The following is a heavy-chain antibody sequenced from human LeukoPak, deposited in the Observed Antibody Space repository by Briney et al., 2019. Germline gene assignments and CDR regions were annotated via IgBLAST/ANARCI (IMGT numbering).Heavy chain of an antibody. V-gene: IGHV1-24*01. CDR3: AAVPASLNPKFDP. CDR2: FDPEDGET. CDR1: GYTLTELS. Sequence: ASVKVSCKVSGYTLTELSMHWVRQAPGKGLEWMGGFDPEDGETIYAQKFQGRVTMTRDTSISTAYMELSRLRSDDTAVYYCAAVPASLNPKFDPWGQGTLVTVSS. J-gene: IGHJ5*02. D-gene: IGHD2-2*01.